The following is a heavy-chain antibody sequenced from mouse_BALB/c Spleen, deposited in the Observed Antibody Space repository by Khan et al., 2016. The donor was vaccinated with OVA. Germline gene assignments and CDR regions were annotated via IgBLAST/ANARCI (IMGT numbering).Heavy chain of an antibody. CDR3: ARALYYSYGYSLDC. Sequence: VQLKESGPGLVKPSQSLSLTCTVTGYSITSDYAWNWIRQFPGNKLEWMGYISSTGSTSYNPSLKSRISINLDISKNQFFLQLKSVTTEDTATYYCARALYYSYGYSLDCWGRGTSVTVSS. J-gene: IGHJ4*01. V-gene: IGHV3-2*02. CDR2: ISSTGST. CDR1: GYSITSDYA. D-gene: IGHD2-12*01.